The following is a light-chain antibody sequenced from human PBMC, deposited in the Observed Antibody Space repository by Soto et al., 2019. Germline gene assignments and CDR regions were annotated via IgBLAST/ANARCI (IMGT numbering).Light chain of an antibody. J-gene: IGLJ3*02. CDR2: GNS. V-gene: IGLV1-40*01. Sequence: QSVLTQPPSVSGAPGQRVTISCTGTSSYIGAGYDVHWYQQLPGTAPKLLIYGNSNRPSGVPDRFSGSKSGTSVSLAITGLQVEEVGDYYRQSFDSSLSGSVFGGGTKLTVL. CDR3: QSFDSSLSGSV. CDR1: SSYIGAGYD.